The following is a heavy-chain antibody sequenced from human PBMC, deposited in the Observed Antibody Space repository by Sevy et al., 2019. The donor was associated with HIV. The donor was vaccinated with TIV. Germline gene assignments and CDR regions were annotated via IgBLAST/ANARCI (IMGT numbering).Heavy chain of an antibody. CDR2: MSWDGDST. D-gene: IGHD3-3*01. J-gene: IGHJ6*02. Sequence: GESLKISCAASGFTFDDYTMHWVRHAPGKGLEWVSLMSWDGDSTNYEDSVKGRFTISRDNSKNSLYLQMNSLRTEDTALYYCAKDRGFDYGMDVWGQGTTVTVSS. CDR3: AKDRGFDYGMDV. CDR1: GFTFDDYT. V-gene: IGHV3-43*01.